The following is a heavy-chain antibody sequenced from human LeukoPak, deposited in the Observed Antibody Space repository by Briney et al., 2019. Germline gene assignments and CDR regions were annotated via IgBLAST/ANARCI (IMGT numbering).Heavy chain of an antibody. CDR2: ISGSGGST. CDR3: AREKMGLWFGKNYYYYGMDV. Sequence: GGSLRLSCAASGFTFSSYAMSWVRQAPGKGLEWLSAISGSGGSTYYADSVKGRFTISRDNSKNTLYLQMNSLRAEDTAVYYCAREKMGLWFGKNYYYYGMDVWGQGTTVTVTS. J-gene: IGHJ6*02. V-gene: IGHV3-23*01. CDR1: GFTFSSYA. D-gene: IGHD3-10*01.